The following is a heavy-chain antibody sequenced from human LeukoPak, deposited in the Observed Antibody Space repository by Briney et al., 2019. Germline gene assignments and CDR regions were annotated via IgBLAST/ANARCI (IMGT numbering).Heavy chain of an antibody. CDR3: ARHLGPGNFDY. CDR1: GGSISSSSYY. Sequence: SETLSLTGTVSGGSISSSSYYWGWIRQPPGKGLGWIGSIYYSGSTYYNPSLKSRVTISVDTSKNQFSLKLSSVTAADTAVYYCARHLGPGNFDYWGQGTLVTVSS. D-gene: IGHD6-13*01. CDR2: IYYSGST. V-gene: IGHV4-39*01. J-gene: IGHJ4*02.